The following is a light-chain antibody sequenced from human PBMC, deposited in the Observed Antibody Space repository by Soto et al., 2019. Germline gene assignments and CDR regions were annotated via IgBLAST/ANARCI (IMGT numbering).Light chain of an antibody. CDR3: QQYNDWPRT. Sequence: EIVLTQSPVTLSLIPGEGATLSCRASQSVRSGSLAWYQQKPGQAPRLLIYGASSRATDIPDRFSGSGYGTEFTLTISSLQSEDFAVYYCQQYNDWPRTFGQGTKVEIK. CDR2: GAS. J-gene: IGKJ1*01. V-gene: IGKV3-20*01. CDR1: QSVRSGS.